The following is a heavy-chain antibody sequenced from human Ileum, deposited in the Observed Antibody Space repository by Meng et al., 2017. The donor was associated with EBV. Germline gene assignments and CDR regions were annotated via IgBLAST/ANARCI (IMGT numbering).Heavy chain of an antibody. CDR3: ARDLRVGGAFDY. J-gene: IGHJ4*02. CDR1: GASVTSSGYY. Sequence: VQLQPSGPGLVRPSDTLSLTCTVSGASVTSSGYYWSWLRESPGKGLEWLGYVNYNGDSTYNPSLKSRVTIFIDTSKKQFYLNLTSATAADTAIYYCARDLRVGGAFDYWGQGTLVTVSS. CDR2: VNYNGDS. V-gene: IGHV4-61*08. D-gene: IGHD1-26*01.